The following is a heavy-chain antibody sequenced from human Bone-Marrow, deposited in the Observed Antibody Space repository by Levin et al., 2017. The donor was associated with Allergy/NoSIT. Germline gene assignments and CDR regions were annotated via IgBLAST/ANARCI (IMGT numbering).Heavy chain of an antibody. Sequence: TGGSLRLSCAASGFTFSSYAMHWVRQAPGKGLEWVAVISYDGSNKYYADSVKGRFTISRDNSKNTLYLQMNSLRAEDTAVYYCARNSGRYWGQGTLVTVSS. CDR2: ISYDGSNK. J-gene: IGHJ4*02. CDR1: GFTFSSYA. V-gene: IGHV3-30-3*01. CDR3: ARNSGRY. D-gene: IGHD6-19*01.